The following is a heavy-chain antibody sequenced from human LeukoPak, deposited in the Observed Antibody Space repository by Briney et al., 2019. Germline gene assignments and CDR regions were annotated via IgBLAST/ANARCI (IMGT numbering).Heavy chain of an antibody. V-gene: IGHV4-34*01. CDR1: GGSLSGYY. D-gene: IGHD5-24*01. Sequence: SETLSLTCAVYGGSLSGYYWSWIRQPPGKGLEWIGEINHSGSTNYNPSLKSRVTISVDTSKNQFSLKLSSVTAADTAVYYCARARVEMATIRGLCFDYWGQGTLVTVSS. J-gene: IGHJ4*02. CDR2: INHSGST. CDR3: ARARVEMATIRGLCFDY.